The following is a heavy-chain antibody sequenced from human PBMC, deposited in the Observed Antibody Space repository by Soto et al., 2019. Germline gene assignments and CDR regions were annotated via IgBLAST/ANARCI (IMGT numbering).Heavy chain of an antibody. J-gene: IGHJ3*02. V-gene: IGHV1-2*04. CDR3: ARALVPDAFDI. CDR2: INPNSGGT. CDR1: GYTFTGYY. D-gene: IGHD6-13*01. Sequence: GSVKVSCKASGYTFTGYYMHWVRQAPGQGLEWMGWINPNSGGTNYAQRFQGWVTMTRDTSISTAYMELSRLRSDDTAVYYCARALVPDAFDIWGQGTMVTVSS.